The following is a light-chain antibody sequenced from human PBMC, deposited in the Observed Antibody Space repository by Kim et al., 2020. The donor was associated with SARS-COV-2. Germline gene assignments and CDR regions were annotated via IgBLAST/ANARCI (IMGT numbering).Light chain of an antibody. Sequence: AIQVTQSPSSLSASVGDRVTITCRASQDIGNDLGWYQQKPGKAPKLLIYAASSLQSGVPSRFSGSGSGTDFTLTINSLQPEDFATYYCLQDYDYPLTFGGGTKLEI. CDR2: AAS. CDR3: LQDYDYPLT. V-gene: IGKV1-6*01. CDR1: QDIGND. J-gene: IGKJ4*01.